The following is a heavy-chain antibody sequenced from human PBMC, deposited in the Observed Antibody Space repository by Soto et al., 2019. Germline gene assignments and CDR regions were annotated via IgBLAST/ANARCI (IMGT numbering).Heavy chain of an antibody. Sequence: SETLSLTCTVSGGSISSYYWSWIRQPPGKGLEWIGYIYYSGSTNYNPSLKSRVTISVDTPKNQFSLKLSSVTAADTAVYYCARGPYSSGWDYYYYGMDVWGQGTTVTVSS. J-gene: IGHJ6*02. CDR3: ARGPYSSGWDYYYYGMDV. CDR1: GGSISSYY. V-gene: IGHV4-59*01. D-gene: IGHD6-19*01. CDR2: IYYSGST.